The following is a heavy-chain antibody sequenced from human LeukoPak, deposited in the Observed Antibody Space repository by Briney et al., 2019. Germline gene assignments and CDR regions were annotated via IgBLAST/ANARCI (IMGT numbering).Heavy chain of an antibody. CDR1: GGSSSYSWF. CDR3: ARLKLGADAFDI. J-gene: IGHJ3*02. Sequence: PSETLSLTCGVNGGSSSYSWFWSWIRQAPGKGLEWIGEINHSGSTNYNPFLKSRVTISVDTSKNQFSLKLSSVTAADTAVYYCARLKLGADAFDIWGQGTMVTVSA. CDR2: INHSGST. V-gene: IGHV4-34*01. D-gene: IGHD7-27*01.